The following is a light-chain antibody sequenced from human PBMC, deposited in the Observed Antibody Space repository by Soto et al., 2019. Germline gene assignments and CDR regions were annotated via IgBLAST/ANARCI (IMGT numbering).Light chain of an antibody. CDR2: AAS. Sequence: DIQMTQSPSSLSASVGYRVTITCLASQNIGYFLNWYQQKPGKAPNLLIYAASSFQTGVSSRFSGRGSGTEFTLTIRNLQPEDFETYWCQQSYAAPLTFGGGTKVDIK. CDR3: QQSYAAPLT. CDR1: QNIGYF. J-gene: IGKJ4*01. V-gene: IGKV1-39*01.